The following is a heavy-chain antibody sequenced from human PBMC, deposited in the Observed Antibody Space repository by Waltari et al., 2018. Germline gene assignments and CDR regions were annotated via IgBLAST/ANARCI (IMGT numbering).Heavy chain of an antibody. D-gene: IGHD3-10*01. CDR3: AGSEGMVRGVIPFDY. V-gene: IGHV1-69*13. CDR1: GGTFSSDS. CDR2: IIPIFGTA. Sequence: QVHLVQSRAEVQKPGSSVKFYCKASGGTFSSDSISSVGPTPGQGLGWMGRIIPIFGTANSAQKFQGRVTITADKSTSTAYMELRSLRSEDTAVYYCAGSEGMVRGVIPFDYWGQGTLVTVSS. J-gene: IGHJ4*02.